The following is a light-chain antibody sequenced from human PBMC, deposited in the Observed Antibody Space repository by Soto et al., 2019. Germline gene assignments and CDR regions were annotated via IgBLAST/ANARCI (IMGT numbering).Light chain of an antibody. Sequence: EIVLTQSPGTLSLSPGERATLSCRASQSVSSSFLAWYQQKPGQAPRLRIYGASRRATGIPARFSGSGSGTDFTLTISRLEPEDFAVYYCQQYGNSPPWSFGQGTKVESK. V-gene: IGKV3-20*01. CDR1: QSVSSSF. CDR2: GAS. CDR3: QQYGNSPPWS. J-gene: IGKJ1*01.